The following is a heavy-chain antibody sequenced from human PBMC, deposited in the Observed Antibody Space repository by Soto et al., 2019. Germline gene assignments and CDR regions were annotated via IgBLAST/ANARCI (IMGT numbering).Heavy chain of an antibody. CDR3: AKDLIYGDYENDYFDY. J-gene: IGHJ4*02. V-gene: IGHV3-23*01. CDR2: ISGSGGST. D-gene: IGHD4-17*01. Sequence: GGSLRLSCAASGFTFSSYAMSWVRQAPGKGLEWVSAISGSGGSTYYADSVKGRFTISRDNSKNTLYLQMNSLRAEDTAVYYCAKDLIYGDYENDYFDYWGQGTLVTAPQ. CDR1: GFTFSSYA.